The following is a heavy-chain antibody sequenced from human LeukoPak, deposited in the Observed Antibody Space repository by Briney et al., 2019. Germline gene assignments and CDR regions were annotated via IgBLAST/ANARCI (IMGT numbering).Heavy chain of an antibody. CDR1: GGSISSGDYY. J-gene: IGHJ4*02. CDR2: IYYSGST. V-gene: IGHV4-30-4*01. Sequence: SETMSLTCTVSGGSISSGDYYWSWIRQPPGKGLEWIGYIYYSGSTYYNPSLKSRVTISVDTSKNQFSLKLSSVTAADTAVYYCARARDYGDYVSWGQGTLVTVSS. CDR3: ARARDYGDYVS. D-gene: IGHD4-17*01.